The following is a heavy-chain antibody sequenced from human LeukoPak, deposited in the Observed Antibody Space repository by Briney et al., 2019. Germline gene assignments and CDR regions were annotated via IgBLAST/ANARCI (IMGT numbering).Heavy chain of an antibody. CDR1: GFTFSSYA. V-gene: IGHV3-23*01. Sequence: PGGSLRLSCAASGFTFSSYAMSWVRQAPGKGLEWVSAISGSGGSTFYADSVKGRFTISRDNSKNTLYLQMNSLRAGDTAVYYCVRDFTGENVFDIWGQGTMVTVSS. CDR2: ISGSGGST. CDR3: VRDFTGENVFDI. D-gene: IGHD3-9*01. J-gene: IGHJ3*02.